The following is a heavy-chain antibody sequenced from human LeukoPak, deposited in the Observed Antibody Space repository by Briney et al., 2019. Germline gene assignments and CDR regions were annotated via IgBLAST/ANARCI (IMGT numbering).Heavy chain of an antibody. CDR2: IIPTYGTV. V-gene: IGHV1-69*06. D-gene: IGHD3-16*01. CDR1: VGTFSSYA. Sequence: SVKVSCKATVGTFSSYAFSWVRQTPGQGLEWMGEIIPTYGTVNYAQKLQGRLTISADISTSTAYMELSSLRSEDTAVYYCARGIMITFGGVTDPLDFWGQGTLVSVSA. J-gene: IGHJ4*02. CDR3: ARGIMITFGGVTDPLDF.